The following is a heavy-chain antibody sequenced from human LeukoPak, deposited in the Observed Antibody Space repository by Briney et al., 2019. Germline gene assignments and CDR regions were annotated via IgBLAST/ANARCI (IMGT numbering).Heavy chain of an antibody. CDR3: ARDFRQFLEWLPTYYYYYYMDV. J-gene: IGHJ6*03. CDR1: GFTVSSNY. CDR2: IYSGGST. V-gene: IGHV3-66*02. Sequence: GGSLRLSCAASGFTVSSNYMSWVRQAPGKGLEWVSVIYSGGSTYYADSVKGRFTISRDNSKNTLYLQMNSLRAEDTAVYYCARDFRQFLEWLPTYYYYYYMDVWGKGTTVTVSS. D-gene: IGHD3-3*01.